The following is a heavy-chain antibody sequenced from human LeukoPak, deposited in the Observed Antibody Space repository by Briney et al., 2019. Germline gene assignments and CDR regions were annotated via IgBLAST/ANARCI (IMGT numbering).Heavy chain of an antibody. CDR3: ARDDYRGVTNFDP. J-gene: IGHJ5*02. V-gene: IGHV4-59*01. D-gene: IGHD3-10*01. Sequence: SETLSLTCTVSGGSISPYFWSWFRQPPGKGLEWIGYISYTGSTIYSPSLKSRVTISVDTSKNQFSLQLTSVTAADTVVYYCARDDYRGVTNFDPWGQGTLVTVSS. CDR1: GGSISPYF. CDR2: ISYTGST.